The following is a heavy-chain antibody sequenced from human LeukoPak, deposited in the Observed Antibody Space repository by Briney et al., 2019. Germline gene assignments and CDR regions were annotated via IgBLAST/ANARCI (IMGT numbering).Heavy chain of an antibody. D-gene: IGHD2-15*01. CDR3: ARAYCSGGSCYSGKRFDP. J-gene: IGHJ5*02. CDR2: INPNSGGT. Sequence: ASVKVSCKASGYTFTGYYMHWVRQAPGQGLEWMGWINPNSGGTNYAQKFQGRVTMTRDTSISTAYMELSRLRSDDTAVYYCARAYCSGGSCYSGKRFDPWSQGTLVTVSS. V-gene: IGHV1-2*02. CDR1: GYTFTGYY.